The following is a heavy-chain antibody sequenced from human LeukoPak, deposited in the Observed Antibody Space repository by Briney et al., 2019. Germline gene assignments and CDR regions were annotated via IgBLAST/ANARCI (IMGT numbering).Heavy chain of an antibody. V-gene: IGHV1-46*01. Sequence: ASVKVSCKASGYTFTSYYMHWVRQAPGQGLEWMGIINSSGGSTSYAQKFQGRVTMTRDTSTSSVYMELSSLRSEDTAVYYCARGHVLLWFGELSDFDYRGQGTLVTVSS. D-gene: IGHD3-10*01. CDR2: INSSGGST. CDR1: GYTFTSYY. J-gene: IGHJ4*02. CDR3: ARGHVLLWFGELSDFDY.